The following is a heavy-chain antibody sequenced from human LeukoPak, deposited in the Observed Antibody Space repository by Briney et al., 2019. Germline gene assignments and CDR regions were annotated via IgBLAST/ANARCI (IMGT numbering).Heavy chain of an antibody. CDR2: INHSGST. CDR3: ARAPGAAID. D-gene: IGHD2-2*01. Sequence: SETLSLTCAIYGGSFSGYYWSWIRQPPGKGLEWIGEINHSGSTNYNPSLKSRVSISVDTSKIQFSLKLNSVTAADTAVYYCARAPGAAIDWGQGTLVTVSS. J-gene: IGHJ4*02. V-gene: IGHV4-34*01. CDR1: GGSFSGYY.